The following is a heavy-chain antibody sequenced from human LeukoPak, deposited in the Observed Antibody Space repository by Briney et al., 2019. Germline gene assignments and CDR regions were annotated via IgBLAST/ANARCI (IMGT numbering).Heavy chain of an antibody. V-gene: IGHV1-69*05. CDR1: GGTFSSYA. CDR3: ARGRYYDSSGYLDY. J-gene: IGHJ4*02. CDR2: IIPIFGTA. D-gene: IGHD3-22*01. Sequence: SVKVSCKASGGTFSSYAISWVRQAPGQGLEWMGRIIPIFGTANYAQKFQGRVSITTDESTSTAYMELSSLRSEDTAVYYCARGRYYDSSGYLDYWGQGTLSPSPQ.